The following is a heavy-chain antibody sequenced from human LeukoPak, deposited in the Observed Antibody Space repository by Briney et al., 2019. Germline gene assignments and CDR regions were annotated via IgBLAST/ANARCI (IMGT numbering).Heavy chain of an antibody. D-gene: IGHD3-16*01. CDR3: ARLSRFGDFL. CDR2: INHSGST. J-gene: IGHJ4*02. CDR1: GGSFSGYY. Sequence: PPETLSLTCTLYGGSFSGYYWSWIRQPPGKGLEWIGEINHSGSTNYNPSLKSRVTISLDTSKNQFSLKLTSVTAADTAVYYCARLSRFGDFLWGQGTLVTVSS. V-gene: IGHV4-34*01.